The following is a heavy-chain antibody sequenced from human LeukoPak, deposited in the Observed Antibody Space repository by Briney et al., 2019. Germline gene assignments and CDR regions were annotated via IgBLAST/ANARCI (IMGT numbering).Heavy chain of an antibody. CDR1: GGSISSSSYY. CDR3: ARHIPMGVTMIEKDAFDI. Sequence: SETLSLTCTVSGGSISSSSYYWGGIRQPPGKGLEWIGNIYYSGSTYYNPSLKSRVTISVDTSKNQFSLKLSSVTAADTAVYYCARHIPMGVTMIEKDAFDIWGQGTMVTVSS. CDR2: IYYSGST. V-gene: IGHV4-39*01. J-gene: IGHJ3*02. D-gene: IGHD3-22*01.